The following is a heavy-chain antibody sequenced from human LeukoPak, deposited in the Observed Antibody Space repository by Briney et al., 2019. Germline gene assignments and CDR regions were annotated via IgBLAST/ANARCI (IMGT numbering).Heavy chain of an antibody. D-gene: IGHD4-17*01. CDR3: AKHGDYFYYYYMDV. J-gene: IGHJ6*03. CDR2: ISGSGGST. V-gene: IGHV3-23*01. Sequence: GGSLRLSCTASGFTFSSYGMHWVRQAPGKGLEWVSAISGSGGSTYYADSVKGRFTISRDNSKNTLYLQMNSLRAEDTAVYYCAKHGDYFYYYYMDVWGKGTTVTVSS. CDR1: GFTFSSYG.